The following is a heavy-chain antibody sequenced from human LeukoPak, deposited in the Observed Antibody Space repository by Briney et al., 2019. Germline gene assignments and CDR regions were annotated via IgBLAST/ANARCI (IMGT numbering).Heavy chain of an antibody. V-gene: IGHV4-61*02. CDR3: ARDSDSSGYYYINWFDP. Sequence: SETLSLTCTVSGGSISSGSYYWSWIRQPAGKGLEWIGRIYTSGSTNYNPSLKSRVTISVDTYKNQFSLKLSSVTAADTAVYYCARDSDSSGYYYINWFDPWGQGTLVTVSS. D-gene: IGHD3-22*01. J-gene: IGHJ5*02. CDR2: IYTSGST. CDR1: GGSISSGSYY.